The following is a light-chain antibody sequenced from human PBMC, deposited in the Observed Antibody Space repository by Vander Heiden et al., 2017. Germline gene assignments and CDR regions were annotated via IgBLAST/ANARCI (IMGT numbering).Light chain of an antibody. CDR2: NAS. CDR3: QQSYNIPPWT. CDR1: QTIDIS. V-gene: IGKV1-39*01. Sequence: DIQMTQSPSSLSASVGDRVTIACRASQTIDISLNWYQLKPGKAPKLLIYNASNLQSGVPSGFSGSGSGTEFTLTISSLQPEDFATYYCQQSYNIPPWTFGQGTKVEVK. J-gene: IGKJ1*01.